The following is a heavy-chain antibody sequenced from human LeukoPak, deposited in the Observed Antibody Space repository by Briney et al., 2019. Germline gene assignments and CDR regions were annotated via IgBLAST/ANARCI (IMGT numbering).Heavy chain of an antibody. CDR3: ARPGGYSGSIDAFDI. CDR1: GYTFTSYG. V-gene: IGHV1-18*01. Sequence: ASVKVSCKASGYTFTSYGICWGRQAPGQGLGWMGWISAYNGNTNYAQKLSGRVTMTTDTSTSTAYMELRSLRSDDTAVYYCARPGGYSGSIDAFDIWGQGTMVTVSS. CDR2: ISAYNGNT. D-gene: IGHD5-12*01. J-gene: IGHJ3*02.